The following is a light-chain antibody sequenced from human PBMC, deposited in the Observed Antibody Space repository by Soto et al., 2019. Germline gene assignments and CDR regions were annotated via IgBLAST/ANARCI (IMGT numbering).Light chain of an antibody. CDR2: KNN. J-gene: IGLJ2*01. CDR3: AACDDSMHVVA. CDR1: TSNIGSNA. V-gene: IGLV1-44*01. Sequence: QSVLTQPPSASGTPGQSVTLSCSGSTSNIGSNAVNWYQQLPGTAPKLLIYKNNQRPSGVPDRFSGSKLGTAASLAISGLPSEDEADYQCAACDDSMHVVAFGGGTKLTLL.